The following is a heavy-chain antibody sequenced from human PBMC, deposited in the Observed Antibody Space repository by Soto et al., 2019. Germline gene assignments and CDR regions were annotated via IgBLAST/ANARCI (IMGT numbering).Heavy chain of an antibody. Sequence: GGSLRLSCAASGFTFNYYAMTWVRQAPGKGLEWVSCISGTGSTAHYADSVKGRFTISRDNAKNSLYLQMNSLRAEDTAVYYCARETQWLNGFDPWGQGTLVTVSS. CDR3: ARETQWLNGFDP. V-gene: IGHV3-48*01. D-gene: IGHD6-19*01. CDR1: GFTFNYYA. J-gene: IGHJ5*02. CDR2: ISGTGSTA.